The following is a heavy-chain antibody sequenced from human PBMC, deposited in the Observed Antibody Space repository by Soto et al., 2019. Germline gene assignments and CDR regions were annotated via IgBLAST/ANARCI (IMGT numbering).Heavy chain of an antibody. Sequence: EVQLVESGGGLVQPGGSLRLSCAASGFTFSNYWMHWVRQVPGKGLVWVSRINSDGSTTTYADSVKGRFTISRDNAKNTLYLQMSSLRAEDTAVYYCLGGQYLTYWGQGTLITVSS. CDR3: LGGQYLTY. CDR2: INSDGSTT. V-gene: IGHV3-74*01. CDR1: GFTFSNYW. D-gene: IGHD2-2*01. J-gene: IGHJ4*02.